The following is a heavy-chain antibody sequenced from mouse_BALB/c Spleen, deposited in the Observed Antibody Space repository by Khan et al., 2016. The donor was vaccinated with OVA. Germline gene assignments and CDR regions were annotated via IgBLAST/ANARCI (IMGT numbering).Heavy chain of an antibody. V-gene: IGHV3-2*02. CDR3: ARGENGYYLAWFAY. CDR2: ISYSGST. CDR1: GYSITSDYA. Sequence: EVQLQESGPGLVKPSQSLSLTCTVTGYSITSDYAWNWIRQFPGNKLEWMGYISYSGSTSYNPSLKSRISITRETSKTQFFLQLNSVTTEDTATYYCARGENGYYLAWFAYWGQGTLVTVSA. D-gene: IGHD2-3*01. J-gene: IGHJ3*01.